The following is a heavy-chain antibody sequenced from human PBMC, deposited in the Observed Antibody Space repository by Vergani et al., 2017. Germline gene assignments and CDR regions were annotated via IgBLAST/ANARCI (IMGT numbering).Heavy chain of an antibody. CDR3: AKDPLDCSGGSCYSGHFDY. CDR2: ISGSGGST. D-gene: IGHD2-15*01. CDR1: GFTFSSYA. V-gene: IGHV3-23*01. Sequence: EVQLLESGGGLVQPGGSLRLSCAASGFTFSSYAMSWVRQAPGKGLEWVSAISGSGGSTYYADSVKGRFTISRDNSKNTLYLQMNSLRAEDTAVYYCAKDPLDCSGGSCYSGHFDYWGQGTLVTVSS. J-gene: IGHJ4*02.